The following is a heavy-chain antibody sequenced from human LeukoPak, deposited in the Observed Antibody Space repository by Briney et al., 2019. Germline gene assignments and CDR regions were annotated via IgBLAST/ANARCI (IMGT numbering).Heavy chain of an antibody. CDR3: AREYSSSWYSIYFDY. CDR2: INSGGSST. D-gene: IGHD6-13*01. CDR1: GFTFSSYW. Sequence: PGGSLRLSCAASGFTFSSYWMHWVRQAPGKGLVWVSRINSGGSSTSYADSVKGRFTISRDNAKNTLYVQMNNLRAEDTAVYYCAREYSSSWYSIYFDYWGQGALVTVSS. V-gene: IGHV3-74*01. J-gene: IGHJ4*02.